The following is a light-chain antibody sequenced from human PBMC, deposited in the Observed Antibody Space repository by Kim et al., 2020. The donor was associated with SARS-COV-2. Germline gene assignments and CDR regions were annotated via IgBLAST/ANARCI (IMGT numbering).Light chain of an antibody. Sequence: SSELTQDPAVSVALGQTVRITCQGDSLRTYFATWYQQKPGQAPLLVIFGKNSRPSGIPGRFSGSTSGNTASLTITGAQAEDEADYYYNSRDPSDHVVFGGGTKLTVL. V-gene: IGLV3-19*01. J-gene: IGLJ2*01. CDR1: SLRTYF. CDR2: GKN. CDR3: NSRDPSDHVV.